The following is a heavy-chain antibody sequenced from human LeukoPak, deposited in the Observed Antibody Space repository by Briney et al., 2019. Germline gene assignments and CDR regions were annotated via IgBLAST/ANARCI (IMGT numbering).Heavy chain of an antibody. CDR3: ARDFFHSGDSRPFDH. CDR1: GFNFGAYT. CDR2: IFSRSESI. V-gene: IGHV3-21*01. D-gene: IGHD2-15*01. Sequence: PGGSLRLSCAASGFNFGAYTINWVRQAPGKGLEWVSCIFSRSESILYADSVKGRFTISRDNAKNSLYLQMDSLRVEDTAVYHCARDFFHSGDSRPFDHWGQGTLVTVSS. J-gene: IGHJ4*02.